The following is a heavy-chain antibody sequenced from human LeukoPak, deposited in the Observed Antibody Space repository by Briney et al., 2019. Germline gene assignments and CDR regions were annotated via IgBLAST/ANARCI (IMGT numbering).Heavy chain of an antibody. J-gene: IGHJ5*02. CDR2: INPNSGGT. CDR3: ARDIEYSSSGWFDP. V-gene: IGHV1-2*02. D-gene: IGHD6-6*01. CDR1: GYTFTGYY. Sequence: ASVTVSCKASGYTFTGYYMHWVRQAPGQGLEGMGWINPNSGGTNYAQKFQGRVTMTRDTSISTAYMELSRLRSDDTAVYYCARDIEYSSSGWFDPWGQGTLVTVSS.